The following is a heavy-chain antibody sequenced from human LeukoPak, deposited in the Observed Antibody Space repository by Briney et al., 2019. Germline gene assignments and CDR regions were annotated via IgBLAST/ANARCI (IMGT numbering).Heavy chain of an antibody. CDR2: THYSGST. V-gene: IGHV4-39*07. Sequence: SETLSLTCTVSGGSISSSSYYWAWIRQPPGKGLEWIGSTHYSGSTYYNPSLQSRVTISIDTSKNQFSLKLRFVTAADTAVYYCARVRCSGGSCPYYYYYYYMDVWGKGTTVTVSS. J-gene: IGHJ6*03. CDR1: GGSISSSSYY. D-gene: IGHD2-15*01. CDR3: ARVRCSGGSCPYYYYYYYMDV.